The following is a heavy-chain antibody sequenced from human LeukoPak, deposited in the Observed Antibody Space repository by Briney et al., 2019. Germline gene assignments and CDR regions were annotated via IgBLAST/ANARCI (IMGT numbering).Heavy chain of an antibody. J-gene: IGHJ3*02. D-gene: IGHD5-12*01. V-gene: IGHV3-30*04. CDR2: ISYDGSNK. CDR3: ARVGIVATIRGAFDI. Sequence: GRSLRLSCAASGFTFSSYAMHWVRQAPGKGLEWVAVISYDGSNKYYADSVEGRFTISRDNSKNTLYLQMNSLRAEDTAVYYCARVGIVATIRGAFDIWGQGTMVTVSS. CDR1: GFTFSSYA.